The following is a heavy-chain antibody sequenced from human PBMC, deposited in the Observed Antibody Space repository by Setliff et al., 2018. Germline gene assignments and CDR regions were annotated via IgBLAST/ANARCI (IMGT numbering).Heavy chain of an antibody. CDR1: GGSIGPHS. CDR3: ARDRSTVIRGVTSFFYYYMDV. CDR2: IFYRDTA. Sequence: PQTPSLTPTAPGGSIGPHSWSCIRQAPGKGLGWIGHIFYRDTAKYNPSLESRAAISVDSSKNQSSLKRSSVTAADTAVYYCARDRSTVIRGVTSFFYYYMDVWGGGTTVTVSS. D-gene: IGHD3-10*01. V-gene: IGHV4-59*11. J-gene: IGHJ6*03.